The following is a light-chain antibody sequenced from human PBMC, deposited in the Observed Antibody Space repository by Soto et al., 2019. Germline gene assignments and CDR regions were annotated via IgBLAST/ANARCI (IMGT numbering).Light chain of an antibody. CDR1: TIDVDSSNY. CDR2: DVS. J-gene: IGLJ1*01. Sequence: QSVLTQPRSVSGSPGQSVTISCTGPTIDVDSSNYVSWYQQHPGKAPKLMIYDVSERPSGVPDRFSGSKSGSTASLTISGLKAQDEADSYCCSYATTFYVFGSGTKVTV. CDR3: CSYATTFYV. V-gene: IGLV2-11*01.